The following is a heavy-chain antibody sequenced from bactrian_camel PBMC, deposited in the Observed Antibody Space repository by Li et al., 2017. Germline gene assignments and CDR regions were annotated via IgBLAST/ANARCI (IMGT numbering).Heavy chain of an antibody. CDR2: TYLNGGRT. D-gene: IGHD3*01. V-gene: IGHV3S40*01. J-gene: IGHJ4*01. CDR1: EYDVTISC. Sequence: DVQLVESGGGSVQAGGSLRLSCSLSEYDVTISCMGWFRQRPGKEREGVASTYLNGGRTYYAASVKGRFTISRDSAKNTVYLQMNSLKPEDTDVYYCAACSDPFFGQGTQVTVS.